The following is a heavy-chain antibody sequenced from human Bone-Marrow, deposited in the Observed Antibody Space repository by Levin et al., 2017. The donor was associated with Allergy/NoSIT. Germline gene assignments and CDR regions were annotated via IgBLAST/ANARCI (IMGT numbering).Heavy chain of an antibody. D-gene: IGHD3-22*01. CDR3: AGYDTSGYHTPFDY. J-gene: IGHJ4*02. Sequence: GGSLRLSCAASGLIFSNYAMNWVRQAPGKGLEWVSQISGSGSNTHYADSVRGRFTFSRDNSNNTVYLQMNSLRADDTAVYYCAGYDTSGYHTPFDYWGQGTLVTVSS. V-gene: IGHV3-23*01. CDR1: GLIFSNYA. CDR2: ISGSGSNT.